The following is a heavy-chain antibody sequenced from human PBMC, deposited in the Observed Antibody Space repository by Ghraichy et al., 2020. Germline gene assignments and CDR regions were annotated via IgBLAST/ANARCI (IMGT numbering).Heavy chain of an antibody. V-gene: IGHV4-34*01. CDR2: IDHTGDT. Sequence: SETLSLTCTVYGGSFTDFHWSWIRQTPGEGLKWIGEIDHTGDTNYNPSLDGRVTISVETSKSQFSLTLHSVTAADTAVYFCARGRSTDCPDWLCRRNRQSRNFDHVVCFAPWGHGTQVTVTS. J-gene: IGHJ5*02. D-gene: IGHD3-16*02. CDR3: ARGRSTDCPDWLCRRNRQSRNFDHVVCFAP. CDR1: GGSFTDFH.